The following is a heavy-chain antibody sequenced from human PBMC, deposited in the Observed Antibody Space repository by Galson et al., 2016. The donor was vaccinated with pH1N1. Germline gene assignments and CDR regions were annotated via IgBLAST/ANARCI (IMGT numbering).Heavy chain of an antibody. J-gene: IGHJ2*01. Sequence: SVKVSCKASGYTLTSYDINWVRQATGQGLEWMGWMNPNNGNADYAPKFQGRVTLTGNASINTAYMELSSLTSEDTAVYYCARGPVYWYFDLWGRGTPVIVSS. V-gene: IGHV1-8*01. CDR3: ARGPVYWYFDL. CDR1: GYTLTSYD. CDR2: MNPNNGNA.